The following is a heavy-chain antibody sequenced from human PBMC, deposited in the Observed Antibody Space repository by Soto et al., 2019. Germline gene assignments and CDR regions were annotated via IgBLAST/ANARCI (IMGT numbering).Heavy chain of an antibody. V-gene: IGHV4-59*01. CDR2: ISSSGNT. CDR3: ARAPMVLTRSYFDS. Sequence: SETLSLTCTVSDGSISNFYWSWIRQPPGKGLEWIGYISSSGNTNYNPSLKSRVSISVDTSKNQFSLNLTSVTAADTAVYYCARAPMVLTRSYFDSWGQGTPVTVSS. CDR1: DGSISNFY. J-gene: IGHJ4*02. D-gene: IGHD3-22*01.